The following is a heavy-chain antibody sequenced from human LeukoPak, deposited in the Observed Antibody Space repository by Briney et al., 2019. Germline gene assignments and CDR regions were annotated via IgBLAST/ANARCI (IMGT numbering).Heavy chain of an antibody. V-gene: IGHV1-8*01. Sequence: ASVKVSCKASGYTFTTHDINWVRQATGQGLEWLGWMGPNSGDTGYAQKFQGRVTMTSDSSISTAYMELSSLRSEDTAMYYCVRTPPNWGFDYWGQGTLVTVSS. CDR3: VRTPPNWGFDY. J-gene: IGHJ4*02. CDR1: GYTFTTHD. D-gene: IGHD7-27*01. CDR2: MGPNSGDT.